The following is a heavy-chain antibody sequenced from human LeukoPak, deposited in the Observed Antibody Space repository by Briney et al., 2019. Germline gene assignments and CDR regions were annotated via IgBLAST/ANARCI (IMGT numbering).Heavy chain of an antibody. CDR3: ARGVGATVVAPYYFDY. D-gene: IGHD1-26*01. CDR1: GGSISSSSYY. CDR2: IYYSGST. V-gene: IGHV4-39*07. Sequence: SETLSLTCTVSGGSISSSSYYWGWIRQPPGKGLEWIGSIYYSGSTYYNPSLKSRVTISVDTSKNQFSLKLSSVTAADTAVYYCARGVGATVVAPYYFDYWGQGTLVTVSS. J-gene: IGHJ4*02.